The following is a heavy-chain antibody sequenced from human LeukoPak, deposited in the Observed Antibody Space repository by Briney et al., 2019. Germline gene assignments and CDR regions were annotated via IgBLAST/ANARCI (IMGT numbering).Heavy chain of an antibody. CDR1: GGSFSGYY. J-gene: IGHJ2*01. D-gene: IGHD6-19*01. CDR3: AREIAVASDWYFDL. V-gene: IGHV4-34*01. CDR2: INHSGST. Sequence: PSETLSLTCAVYGGSFSGYYWSWIRQPPGKGLEWIGEINHSGSTNYNPSLKSRVTISVDTTKNQFSLKLSSVTAADAAVYYCAREIAVASDWYFDLWGRGTLVTVSS.